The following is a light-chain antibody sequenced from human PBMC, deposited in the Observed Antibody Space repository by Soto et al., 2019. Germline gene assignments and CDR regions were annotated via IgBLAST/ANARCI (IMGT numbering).Light chain of an antibody. CDR3: QQYGSSPLIT. Sequence: DIVFRQSTGTLFLSPRERATLACRASQSFGSSYLAWYLQKPCQAPRLLIYSASTRATGIPARFIVSGSATEFTLTISRLEPEDFAVYYCQQYGSSPLITFGQGTRLEI. V-gene: IGKV3-20*01. CDR1: QSFGSSY. CDR2: SAS. J-gene: IGKJ5*01.